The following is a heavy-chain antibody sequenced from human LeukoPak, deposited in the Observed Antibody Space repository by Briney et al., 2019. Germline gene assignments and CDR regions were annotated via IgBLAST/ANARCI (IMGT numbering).Heavy chain of an antibody. J-gene: IGHJ6*02. D-gene: IGHD6-13*01. CDR1: GGSISSGGYY. V-gene: IGHV4-31*03. Sequence: PSETLSLTCTVSGGSISSGGYYWSWIRQHPGKGLEWIGYIYYSGSTYYNPSLKSRVTISVDTSKNQFSLKLSSVTAADTAVYYCARVPYSSTPHHYYYYGMDVWGQGTTVTVPS. CDR2: IYYSGST. CDR3: ARVPYSSTPHHYYYYGMDV.